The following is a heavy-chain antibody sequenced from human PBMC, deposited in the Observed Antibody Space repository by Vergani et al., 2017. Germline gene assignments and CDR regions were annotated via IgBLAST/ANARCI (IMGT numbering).Heavy chain of an antibody. CDR2: IYWNDGK. V-gene: IGHV2-5*01. CDR3: AHTAAVAAPFDY. Sequence: QITLKESGPTLVKPTQTLTLTCTFSGFSLTTNGVGVGWIRQPPGKALEWLALIYWNDGKSYSPSLRNRLTITKDTSKNQVVLTLTNVDPVDTATYYCAHTAAVAAPFDYWGQGTRVTVSS. J-gene: IGHJ4*02. CDR1: GFSLTTNGVG. D-gene: IGHD2-15*01.